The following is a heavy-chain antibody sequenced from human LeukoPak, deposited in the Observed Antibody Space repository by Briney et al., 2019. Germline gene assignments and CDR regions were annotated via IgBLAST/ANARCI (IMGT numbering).Heavy chain of an antibody. Sequence: SETLSLTCAVSGGSISSGGYSWSWIRQPPGKGLEWIGYIYYSGSTNYNPSLKSRVTISVDTSKNQFSLKLSSVTAADTAVYYCASEPACSGGSCYSYYYGMDVWGQGTTVTVSS. CDR2: IYYSGST. V-gene: IGHV4-61*08. CDR1: GGSISSGGYS. J-gene: IGHJ6*02. D-gene: IGHD2-15*01. CDR3: ASEPACSGGSCYSYYYGMDV.